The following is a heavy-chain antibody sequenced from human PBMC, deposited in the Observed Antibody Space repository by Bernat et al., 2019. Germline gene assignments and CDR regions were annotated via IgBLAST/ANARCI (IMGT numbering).Heavy chain of an antibody. D-gene: IGHD1-26*01. V-gene: IGHV3-7*01. CDR3: VAREAFKVSDM. CDR2: IKKDGSEE. Sequence: VQLVESGGGLVQPGGSLRLSCAASGFIFSDYWMTWVRQAPGKGLEWLANIKKDGSEENYIDSVKGRFTISRDNAQNSLFLQMNSLRGQETAVYYCVAREAFKVSDMGGQGTRVIVSS. CDR1: GFIFSDYW. J-gene: IGHJ3*02.